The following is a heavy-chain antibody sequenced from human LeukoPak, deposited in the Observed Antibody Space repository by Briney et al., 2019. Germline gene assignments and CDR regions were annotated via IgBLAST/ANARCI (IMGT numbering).Heavy chain of an antibody. CDR1: GGSLSGYY. D-gene: IGHD3-9*01. Sequence: SETLSLTCAVSGGSLSGYYWSWIRQPPGKGLEWIGEINHSGSTNYNPSLKSRVTISVDTSKNQFSLKLSSVTAADTAVYYCASVDDSLTGYSPGGYYYMDVWGKGTTVTVSS. CDR2: INHSGST. V-gene: IGHV4-34*01. CDR3: ASVDDSLTGYSPGGYYYMDV. J-gene: IGHJ6*03.